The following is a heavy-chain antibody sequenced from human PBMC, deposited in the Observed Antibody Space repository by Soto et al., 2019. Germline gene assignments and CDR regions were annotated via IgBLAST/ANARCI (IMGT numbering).Heavy chain of an antibody. Sequence: QVQLVQSGAEMKKPGSSVKVSCKASGGTFSSYTINWVRQAPGQGLEWMGGIIPMFGTTDYAQKFQGRVTITADKSTTTVYMELSSLTSEDTAVYYCAREGGELLSDAFDIWGQGTMATVSS. D-gene: IGHD1-7*01. V-gene: IGHV1-69*06. J-gene: IGHJ3*02. CDR3: AREGGELLSDAFDI. CDR1: GGTFSSYT. CDR2: IIPMFGTT.